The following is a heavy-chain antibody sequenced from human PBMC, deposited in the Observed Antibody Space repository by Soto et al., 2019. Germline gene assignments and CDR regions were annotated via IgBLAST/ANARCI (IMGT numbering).Heavy chain of an antibody. J-gene: IGHJ3*02. CDR1: VDSISSSYYY. CDR3: ARRVRRGFCSGRNCYDDAFDI. V-gene: IGHV4-39*01. CDR2: IYYSGSA. Sequence: SETLSLTCSVSVDSISSSYYYWGWIRQPPGKGLEWIGNIYYSGSAYYNPSLQSRVTISVDTSKNQFSLNLTSVTAADTAVYYCARRVRRGFCSGRNCYDDAFDIWGQGTMVTVSS. D-gene: IGHD2-15*01.